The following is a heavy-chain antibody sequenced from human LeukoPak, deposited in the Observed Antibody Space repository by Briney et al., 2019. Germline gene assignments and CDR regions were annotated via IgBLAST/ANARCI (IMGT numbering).Heavy chain of an antibody. CDR1: GFTFSVYA. Sequence: PGGSLRLSCAASGFTFSVYAMTWVRQAPGKGLEWVSTIRVSGGGATYYADSVQGRFTISRDNSKNTLYLQMSSLRVEDTAVYYCAKPTGIGVAKWYFDSWGQGTLVTVSS. CDR2: IRVSGGGAT. V-gene: IGHV3-23*01. D-gene: IGHD3-22*01. CDR3: AKPTGIGVAKWYFDS. J-gene: IGHJ4*02.